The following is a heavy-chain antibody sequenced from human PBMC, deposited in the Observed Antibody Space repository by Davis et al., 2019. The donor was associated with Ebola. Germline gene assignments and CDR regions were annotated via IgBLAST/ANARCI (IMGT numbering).Heavy chain of an antibody. J-gene: IGHJ6*02. CDR1: GFTSGCCA. D-gene: IGHD3-3*01. CDR3: ARDPTRTYYDFWSGSSDYYYGMDV. Sequence: GESLKISCTASGFTSGCCAMNWVRQAPGKGLEWVSSISSSSSYIYYADSVKGRFTISRDNAKNSLYLQMNSLRAEDTAVYYCARDPTRTYYDFWSGSSDYYYGMDVWGQGTTVTVSS. V-gene: IGHV3-21*01. CDR2: ISSSSSYI.